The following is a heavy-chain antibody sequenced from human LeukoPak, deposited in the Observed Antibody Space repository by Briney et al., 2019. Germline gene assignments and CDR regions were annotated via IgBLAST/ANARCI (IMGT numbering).Heavy chain of an antibody. D-gene: IGHD4-17*01. CDR2: ISWNSGNI. Sequence: GGSLRLSCVVSGFSFDDYAMHWVRQAPGKGLEWVSSISWNSGNIGYADSVKGRFTISRDNAKNSLYLQMNSLRAEDTALYYCAKGLGSETVTTSDYWGQGTLVTVSS. J-gene: IGHJ4*02. CDR1: GFSFDDYA. V-gene: IGHV3-9*01. CDR3: AKGLGSETVTTSDY.